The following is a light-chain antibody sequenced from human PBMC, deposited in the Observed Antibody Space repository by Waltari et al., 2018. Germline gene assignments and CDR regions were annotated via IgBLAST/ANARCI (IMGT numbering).Light chain of an antibody. V-gene: IGLV2-14*01. CDR3: TSYTSSNTYV. CDR2: DVS. Sequence: QSALTQPASVSGSRGQSITISCTGTSSDVGSYNYVSWYQQHPGKAPKLMIYDVSKRPSGVSNRCSGSKSGNTASLTISGLQAEDEADYYCTSYTSSNTYVFGTGTKVTVL. CDR1: SSDVGSYNY. J-gene: IGLJ1*01.